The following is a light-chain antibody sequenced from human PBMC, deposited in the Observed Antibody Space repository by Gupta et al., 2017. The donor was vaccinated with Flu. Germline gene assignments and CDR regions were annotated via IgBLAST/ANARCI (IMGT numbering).Light chain of an antibody. CDR2: END. J-gene: IGLJ3*02. Sequence: QRVTISCSGSSSNIGNNYVSWYQQLPGTAPKLLIYENDKRPSGTPDRFSGSKSGTSAALDITGLQTGDEADYYCGTWDSSLSLVFGGGTKLTVL. CDR3: GTWDSSLSLV. V-gene: IGLV1-51*02. CDR1: SSNIGNNY.